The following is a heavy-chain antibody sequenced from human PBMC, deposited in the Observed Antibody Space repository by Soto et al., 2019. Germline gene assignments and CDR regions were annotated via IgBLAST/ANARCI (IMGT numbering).Heavy chain of an antibody. CDR2: IYWDDDK. CDR1: GFSLSTSGVG. J-gene: IGHJ4*02. D-gene: IGHD3-22*01. Sequence: QITLKESGPTLVKPTQTLTLTCTFSGFSLSTSGVGVGWIRQPPGKALEWLALIYWDDDKRYSPSLKSRLTITKDTSKNPVVLTMTNMDPVDTATYYCAHQGTYDSDSSGYRIEYWGQGTLVTVSS. CDR3: AHQGTYDSDSSGYRIEY. V-gene: IGHV2-5*02.